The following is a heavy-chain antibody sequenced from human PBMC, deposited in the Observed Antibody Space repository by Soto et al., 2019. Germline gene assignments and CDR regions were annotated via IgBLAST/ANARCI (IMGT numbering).Heavy chain of an antibody. CDR1: GDSIISSDFY. CDR2: IFYLGSS. D-gene: IGHD3-3*02. V-gene: IGHV4-39*01. CDR3: ARHSLALRKNNWFDP. J-gene: IGHJ5*02. Sequence: LSLTCTVSGDSIISSDFYWGWVRQPPGKGLEWIGSIFYLGSSYYNPSLKSRVTMSVDTSKNQFSLRLRSVTAADTALYFCARHSLALRKNNWFDPWGQGIMVTVYS.